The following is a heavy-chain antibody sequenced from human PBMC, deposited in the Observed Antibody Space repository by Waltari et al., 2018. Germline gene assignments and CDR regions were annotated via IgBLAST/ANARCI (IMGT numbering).Heavy chain of an antibody. CDR2: IWSVGNTK. Sequence: QVQLVESGGGVVQPGRSLRLSCAASGFTFNTYGMHWVRQAPGKGLEWVAIIWSVGNTKYYADSVRGRFTISRDNSKNTLFLQMNSLRAEDTAVYYCARDLVLAAGTRDYWGQGTLVVVSS. J-gene: IGHJ4*02. V-gene: IGHV3-33*01. CDR1: GFTFNTYG. D-gene: IGHD6-13*01. CDR3: ARDLVLAAGTRDY.